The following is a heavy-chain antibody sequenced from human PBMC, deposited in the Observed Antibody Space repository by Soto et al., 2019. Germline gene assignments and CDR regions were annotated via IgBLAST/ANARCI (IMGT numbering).Heavy chain of an antibody. CDR2: INPNSGVA. CDR3: ARQGSGSEYPQYFYYGMDV. Sequence: QVQLVQSGAEVEKPGASVKVSCKTSGYTFTAYYIHWVRQAPGQGLEWMGWINPNSGVANYAQNLQGRVTMTRDTSISTVYMELSKMRSEDTTVYYCARQGSGSEYPQYFYYGMDVWGQRTTVAASS. J-gene: IGHJ6*02. D-gene: IGHD5-12*01. CDR1: GYTFTAYY. V-gene: IGHV1-2*02.